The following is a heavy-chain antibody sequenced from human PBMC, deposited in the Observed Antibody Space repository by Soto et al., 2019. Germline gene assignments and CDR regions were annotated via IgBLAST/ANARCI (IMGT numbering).Heavy chain of an antibody. Sequence: QVQLVQSGAEVKKPGASVKVSCKASGYTFTSYGISWVRQAPGQGLEWMGWISAYNGNTNYAQKLQGRVTMTTDTATRTAYMELRTLRSDDTAVYYCARLTLVRGVIIRGRKCFHYWGQGPLVTVSS. CDR2: ISAYNGNT. CDR1: GYTFTSYG. J-gene: IGHJ4*02. V-gene: IGHV1-18*01. CDR3: ARLTLVRGVIIRGRKCFHY. D-gene: IGHD3-10*01.